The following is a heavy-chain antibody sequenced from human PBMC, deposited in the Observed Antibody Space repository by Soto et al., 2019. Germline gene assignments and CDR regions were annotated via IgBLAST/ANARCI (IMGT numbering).Heavy chain of an antibody. V-gene: IGHV3-48*03. CDR3: ARGSPDYYYYYGMDV. CDR2: ISSSGSTI. J-gene: IGHJ6*02. Sequence: VGSLRLSCAASGFTFSSYEMNWVRQAPGKGLEWVSYISSSGSTIYYADSVKGRFTISRDNAKNSLYLQMNSLRAEDTAVYYCARGSPDYYYYYGMDVWGQGTTVTVSS. CDR1: GFTFSSYE.